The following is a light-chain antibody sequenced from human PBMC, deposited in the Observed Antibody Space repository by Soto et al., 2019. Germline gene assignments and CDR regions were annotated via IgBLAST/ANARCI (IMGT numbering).Light chain of an antibody. J-gene: IGKJ1*01. V-gene: IGKV1-5*03. CDR2: KAS. CDR1: QSISSW. CDR3: QQYSDNWT. Sequence: DIQMTKSPSTLSASVGDRVTITCRASQSISSWLAWYQQKPGTAPKLLIYKASTLQSGVPSRFSGSGSGTEFTLTIISLQPDHFATYYCQQYSDNWTFGQGTKVE.